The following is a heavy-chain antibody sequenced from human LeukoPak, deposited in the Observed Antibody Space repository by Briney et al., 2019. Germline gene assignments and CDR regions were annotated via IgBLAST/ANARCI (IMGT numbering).Heavy chain of an antibody. V-gene: IGHV3-48*04. J-gene: IGHJ4*02. CDR2: ISSSSSTI. Sequence: PGGSLRLSCAASGFTFSSYSMNWVRQAPGKGLEWVSYISSSSSTIYYADSVKGRFTISRDNAKNSLYLQMNSLRAEDTAVYYCARDRLMVRRVIVFDYWGQGTLVTVSS. CDR3: ARDRLMVRRVIVFDY. CDR1: GFTFSSYS. D-gene: IGHD3-10*01.